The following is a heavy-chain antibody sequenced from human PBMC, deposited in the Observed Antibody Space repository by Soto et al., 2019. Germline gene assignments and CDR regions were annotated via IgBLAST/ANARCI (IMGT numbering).Heavy chain of an antibody. V-gene: IGHV3-23*01. CDR3: AKGRDGYNFFDY. CDR2: ISGSGGST. CDR1: GFTFSSYA. Sequence: PVGSLRLSCAASGFTFSSYAMSWVRQAPGKGLEWVSAISGSGGSTYYADSVKGRFTISRDNSKNTLYLQMNSLRAEDTAVYYCAKGRDGYNFFDYWGQGTLVTVSS. J-gene: IGHJ4*02. D-gene: IGHD5-12*01.